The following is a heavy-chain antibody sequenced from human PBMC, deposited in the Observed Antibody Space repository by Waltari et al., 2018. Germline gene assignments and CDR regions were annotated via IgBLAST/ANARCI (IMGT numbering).Heavy chain of an antibody. J-gene: IGHJ4*02. CDR3: ASIGGTVGGFDY. CDR1: GYTFTSYD. D-gene: IGHD5-12*01. CDR2: MNHNSGNT. Sequence: QVQLVQSGAEVKKPGASVKVSCKASGYTFTSYDINWVRQATGQGRDWLGRMNHNSGNTGNAQKFQGRVTMTSNTSISTAYMELSSLGSEDTAVYYCASIGGTVGGFDYWGQGTLVTVSS. V-gene: IGHV1-8*01.